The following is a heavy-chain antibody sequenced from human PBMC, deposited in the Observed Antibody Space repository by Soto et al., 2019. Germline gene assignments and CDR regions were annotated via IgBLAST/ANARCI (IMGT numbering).Heavy chain of an antibody. Sequence: EASVKVSCKASGYTFTSYGISWVRQAPGQGLEWMGWISAYNGNTNYAQKLQGRVTMTTDTSTSTAYMELRSLRSDDTAVYYCARDIVVVPAAPPPYSWFDPWGQGTLVTVSS. CDR2: ISAYNGNT. J-gene: IGHJ5*02. D-gene: IGHD2-2*01. V-gene: IGHV1-18*01. CDR1: GYTFTSYG. CDR3: ARDIVVVPAAPPPYSWFDP.